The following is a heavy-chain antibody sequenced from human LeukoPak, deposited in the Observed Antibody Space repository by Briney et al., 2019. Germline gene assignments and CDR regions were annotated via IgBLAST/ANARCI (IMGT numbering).Heavy chain of an antibody. D-gene: IGHD2-15*01. CDR2: IDEGGSEK. V-gene: IGHV3-7*03. Sequence: GGSLRLSCEASGFTFSRFWMSWVRQAPGEGLEWVANIDEGGSEKYHVGSVRGRFTISRDNAKNSLYLQMNSLRAEDTAVYYCVRDPTRAECSDGSCYLDYWGQGTLVSVSS. CDR3: VRDPTRAECSDGSCYLDY. CDR1: GFTFSRFW. J-gene: IGHJ4*02.